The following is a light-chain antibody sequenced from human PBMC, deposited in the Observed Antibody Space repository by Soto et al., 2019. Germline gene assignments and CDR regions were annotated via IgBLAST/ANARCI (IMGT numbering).Light chain of an antibody. CDR3: AAWDDSLSGNWV. CDR1: SSNIGSNY. CDR2: SNN. V-gene: IGLV1-47*02. Sequence: QSVVTQPPLASGTPGQRVTISCSGSSSNIGSNYVYWYQQLPGTAPKLLIYSNNQRPSGVPDRFSGSKSGTSASLAISGLRSEDEADYYCAAWDDSLSGNWVFGGGTKLTVL. J-gene: IGLJ3*02.